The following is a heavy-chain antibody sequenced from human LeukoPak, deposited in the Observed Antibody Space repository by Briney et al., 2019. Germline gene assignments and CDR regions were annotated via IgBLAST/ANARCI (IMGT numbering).Heavy chain of an antibody. Sequence: GGSLRLSCAASGFTVSSNYMSWVRQAPGKGLEWVSVIYSGGSTYYADSVKGRFTISRDNSKNTLYLQMSSLRAEGTAVYYCARDIAPWRGGATNWGQGTLVTVSS. V-gene: IGHV3-66*02. J-gene: IGHJ4*02. D-gene: IGHD1-26*01. CDR3: ARDIAPWRGGATN. CDR2: IYSGGST. CDR1: GFTVSSNY.